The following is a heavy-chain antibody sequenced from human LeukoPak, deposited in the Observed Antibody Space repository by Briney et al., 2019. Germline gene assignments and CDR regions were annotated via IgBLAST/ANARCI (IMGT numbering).Heavy chain of an antibody. CDR1: GGTFSNFA. CDR3: ARGPLFYGSGVTYFDD. CDR2: IIPIFGTA. V-gene: IGHV1-69*05. D-gene: IGHD3-10*01. J-gene: IGHJ4*02. Sequence: SVKVSCKASGGTFSNFAISWVRQAPGQGLEWLGGIIPIFGTANYAQKFQGRVTIITGESTSTAYMELSSLISEDTAVYYCARGPLFYGSGVTYFDDWGQGTLVTVSS.